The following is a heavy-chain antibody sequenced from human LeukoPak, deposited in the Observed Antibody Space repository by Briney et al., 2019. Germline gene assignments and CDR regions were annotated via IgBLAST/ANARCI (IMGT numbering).Heavy chain of an antibody. CDR1: GYTFTSYD. Sequence: GASVKVSCKASGYTFTSYDINWVRQATGQGLEWMGWMNPNSGNTGYAQKFQGRVTMTRNTSIRTAYMELSSLRSEDTAVYYCARRTIAAAGSDFDYWGQGTLVTVSS. CDR2: MNPNSGNT. CDR3: ARRTIAAAGSDFDY. D-gene: IGHD6-13*01. J-gene: IGHJ4*02. V-gene: IGHV1-8*01.